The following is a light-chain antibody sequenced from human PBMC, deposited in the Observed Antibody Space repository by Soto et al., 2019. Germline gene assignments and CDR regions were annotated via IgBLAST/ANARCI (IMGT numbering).Light chain of an antibody. Sequence: DIQMTQFPSTLSASVGDRVTITCRASQSISNRLAWFQQKSGEAPNLLIHKASSLESGVPSRFSGSGSGTEFTLTISSLQPDDFATYYCQQYNTYSWTFGQATKVEIK. CDR2: KAS. J-gene: IGKJ1*01. V-gene: IGKV1-5*03. CDR1: QSISNR. CDR3: QQYNTYSWT.